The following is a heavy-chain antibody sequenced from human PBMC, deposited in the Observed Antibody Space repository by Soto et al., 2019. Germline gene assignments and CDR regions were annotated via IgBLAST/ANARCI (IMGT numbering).Heavy chain of an antibody. D-gene: IGHD6-6*01. J-gene: IGHJ6*02. CDR3: AGYSSSSLYYYYGMDV. V-gene: IGHV4-34*01. Sequence: SETLSLTCAVYGGSFSGYYWSWIRQPPGKGLEWIGEINHSGSTNYNPSLKSRVTISVDTSKNQFSLKLSSVTAADTAVYYCAGYSSSSLYYYYGMDVWGQGTTVTVSS. CDR2: INHSGST. CDR1: GGSFSGYY.